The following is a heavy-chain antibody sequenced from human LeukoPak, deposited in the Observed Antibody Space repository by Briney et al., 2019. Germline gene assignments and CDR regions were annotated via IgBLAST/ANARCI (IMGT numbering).Heavy chain of an antibody. D-gene: IGHD5-18*01. CDR1: GGSISSDGYY. V-gene: IGHV4-31*03. CDR3: ARKDPAMVSYYYYGMDV. J-gene: IGHJ6*02. CDR2: IYYSGST. Sequence: SQTLSLTCTVSGGSISSDGYYWSWIRQHPGTGLEWIGYIYYSGSTYYNPSLKSRVTISVDTSKNQFSLKLSSVTAADTAVYYCARKDPAMVSYYYYGMDVWGQGTTVTASS.